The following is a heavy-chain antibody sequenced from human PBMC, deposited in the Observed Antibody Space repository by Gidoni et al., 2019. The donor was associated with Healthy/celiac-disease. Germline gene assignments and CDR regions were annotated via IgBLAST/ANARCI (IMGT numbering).Heavy chain of an antibody. CDR2: ISYDGSNK. CDR3: AKFLPPGDP. Sequence: QVQLVESGGGVVQPGRSLRLSCAASGFPFSSYGMHWVRQAPGKGLEWVAVISYDGSNKYYADPVKGRFTISRDNSKNTLYLQMNSLRAEDTAVYYCAKFLPPGDPWGQGTLVTVSS. CDR1: GFPFSSYG. J-gene: IGHJ5*02. V-gene: IGHV3-30*18. D-gene: IGHD3-10*01.